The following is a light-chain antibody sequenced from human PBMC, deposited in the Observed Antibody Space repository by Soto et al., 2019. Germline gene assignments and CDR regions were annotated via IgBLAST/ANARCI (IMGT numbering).Light chain of an antibody. CDR1: QSVSSSY. CDR2: GAS. J-gene: IGKJ4*01. CDR3: QQYGSSPT. V-gene: IGKV3-20*01. Sequence: EIVLTQSPGTLSLSPGERATLSCRASQSVSSSYLAWYQQKLGQAPRLLIYGASSRATGIPDRFSGSGSGTDFTLTISGLEPEDFAVYSCQQYGSSPTFGGGTKLDIK.